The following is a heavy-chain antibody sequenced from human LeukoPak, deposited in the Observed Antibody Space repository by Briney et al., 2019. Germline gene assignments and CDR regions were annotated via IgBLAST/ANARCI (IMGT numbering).Heavy chain of an antibody. V-gene: IGHV3-23*01. CDR2: ISGSGGST. Sequence: PGGSLRLSCAASGFTFSSYAMSWVRQAPGKGLEWVSAISGSGGSTYYADSVKGRFTISRDNSKNTLYLQMNSLRAEDTAVYYCANGGSPAYYYYYMDVWGKGTTVTVSS. CDR1: GFTFSSYA. CDR3: ANGGSPAYYYYYMDV. D-gene: IGHD3-16*01. J-gene: IGHJ6*03.